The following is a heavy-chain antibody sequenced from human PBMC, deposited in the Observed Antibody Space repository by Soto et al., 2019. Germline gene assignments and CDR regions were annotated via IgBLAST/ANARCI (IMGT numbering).Heavy chain of an antibody. D-gene: IGHD3-10*01. CDR1: GGSISSYY. CDR2: IYYSGST. CDR3: ARAPFYYGSGAYFDY. Sequence: SETLSLTCTVSGGSISSYYWSWIRQPPGKGLEWIGYIYYSGSTNYIPSLMSRVTISVDASKNQFSLKLSSVTAADTAVYYCARAPFYYGSGAYFDYWGQGTLVTSPQ. J-gene: IGHJ4*02. V-gene: IGHV4-59*01.